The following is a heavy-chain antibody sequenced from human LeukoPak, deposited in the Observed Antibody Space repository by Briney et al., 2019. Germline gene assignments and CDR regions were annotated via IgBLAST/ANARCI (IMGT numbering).Heavy chain of an antibody. Sequence: GGSLRLSCAASGFTFSSYAMSWARQAPGKGLEWVAVISYDGSNKYYADSVKGRFTISRDNSKNTLYLQMNSLRAEDTAVYYCARCPTTVDAFDIWGQGTMVTVSS. V-gene: IGHV3-30-3*01. D-gene: IGHD4-17*01. J-gene: IGHJ3*02. CDR1: GFTFSSYA. CDR3: ARCPTTVDAFDI. CDR2: ISYDGSNK.